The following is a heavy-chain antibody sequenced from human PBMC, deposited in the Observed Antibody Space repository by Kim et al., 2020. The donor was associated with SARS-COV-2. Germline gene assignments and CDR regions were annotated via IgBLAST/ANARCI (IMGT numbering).Heavy chain of an antibody. D-gene: IGHD3-10*01. CDR3: PRIPVIWVRESLYSTYFTMAV. J-gene: IGHJ6*02. Sequence: SGPTLVKPTQTLTLTCTFSGFSLNTGGMCLTWVRHPPGKALEWLALIDWDDEKYYSTSLRTRLSISKDTSRNQVVLTMTNMAPVEKATYYCPRIPVIWVRESLYSTYFTMAVWGQGTTVTVSS. V-gene: IGHV2-70*20. CDR1: GFSLNTGGMC. CDR2: IDWDDEK.